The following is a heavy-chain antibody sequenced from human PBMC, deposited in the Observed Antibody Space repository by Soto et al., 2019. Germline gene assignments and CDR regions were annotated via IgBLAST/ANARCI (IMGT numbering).Heavy chain of an antibody. Sequence: GSLRLSCAASGLTFSSYALSWVRQAPGKGLEWVSVFYSGGSTYYPDSLKDRFTMSRDNSKNTLYLQMNSLRAEDTAVYYCVRDLIGYCTRIPCQNLWGQGTMVTVSS. CDR1: GLTFSSYA. CDR3: VRDLIGYCTRIPCQNL. V-gene: IGHV3-66*01. CDR2: FYSGGST. J-gene: IGHJ3*01. D-gene: IGHD2-8*01.